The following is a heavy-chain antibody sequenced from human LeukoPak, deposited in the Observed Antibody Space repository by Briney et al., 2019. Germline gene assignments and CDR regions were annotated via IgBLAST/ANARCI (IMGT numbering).Heavy chain of an antibody. CDR1: GYSFTSYW. Sequence: GESLRISCKGSGYSFTSYWISWVRQMPGKGLEWMGRIDPSDSYTNYSPSFQGHVTISADKSISTAYLQWSSLKASDTAMYYCASTQSGWYEKFHYWGQGTLVTVSS. CDR2: IDPSDSYT. D-gene: IGHD6-19*01. V-gene: IGHV5-10-1*01. CDR3: ASTQSGWYEKFHY. J-gene: IGHJ4*02.